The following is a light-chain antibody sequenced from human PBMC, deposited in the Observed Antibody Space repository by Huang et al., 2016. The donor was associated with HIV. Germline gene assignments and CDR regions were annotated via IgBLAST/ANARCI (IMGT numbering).Light chain of an antibody. CDR1: QNVRNH. CDR3: QQYDKWPPGLT. J-gene: IGKJ4*01. CDR2: ETS. V-gene: IGKV3D-15*01. Sequence: EIMMTQSPATLSVSPGGRATLSCRASQNVRNHLAWYQQKTGQAPRLLIHETSTRASGIPARFSGSGSATDFTLTISGLQSEDFAIYYCQQYDKWPPGLTFGGGTKVEI.